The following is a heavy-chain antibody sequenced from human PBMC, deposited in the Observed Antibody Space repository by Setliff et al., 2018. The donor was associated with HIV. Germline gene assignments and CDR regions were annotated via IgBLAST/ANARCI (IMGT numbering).Heavy chain of an antibody. CDR2: ISSRGTNI. Sequence: GESLRLSCTASGFTFSSYEMNWVRQAPGKGLEWVSYISSRGTNIYHADSVKGRFTLSRDNAKNSLSLQMNSLRAEDTAIYYGAREGPKFYFDYWGQGIPVTVSS. V-gene: IGHV3-48*03. CDR1: GFTFSSYE. J-gene: IGHJ4*02. CDR3: AREGPKFYFDY.